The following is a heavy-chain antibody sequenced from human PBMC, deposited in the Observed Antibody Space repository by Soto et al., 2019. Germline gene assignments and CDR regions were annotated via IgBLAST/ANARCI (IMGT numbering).Heavy chain of an antibody. CDR3: ARGNGNSAMVFLYYYGMDV. CDR2: ISSSSSTI. Sequence: PGGSLRLSCAASGFTFSNYRMHWVRQDPGKGLVWVSYISSSSSTIYYADSVKGRFTISRDNAKNSLYLQMNSLRAEDTAVYYCARGNGNSAMVFLYYYGMDVWGQGTTVTVSS. V-gene: IGHV3-48*01. D-gene: IGHD5-18*01. CDR1: GFTFSNYR. J-gene: IGHJ6*02.